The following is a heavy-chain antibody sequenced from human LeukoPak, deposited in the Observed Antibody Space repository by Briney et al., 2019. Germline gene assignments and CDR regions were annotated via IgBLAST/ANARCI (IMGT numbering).Heavy chain of an antibody. Sequence: ASVKVSCKASGYTFTSYGISWVRQAPGQRLEWMGWINAGNGNTKYSQKFQGRVTITRDTSASTAYMELSSLRSEDTAVYYCARGDIRDALYSYGYVFDYWGQGTLVTVSS. J-gene: IGHJ4*02. V-gene: IGHV1-3*01. D-gene: IGHD5-18*01. CDR2: INAGNGNT. CDR1: GYTFTSYG. CDR3: ARGDIRDALYSYGYVFDY.